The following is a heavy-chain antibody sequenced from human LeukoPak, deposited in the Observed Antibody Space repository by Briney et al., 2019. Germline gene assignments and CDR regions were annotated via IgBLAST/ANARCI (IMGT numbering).Heavy chain of an antibody. Sequence: GGSLRLSCAASGFPFSAYAMHWVRQAPGKGLEWVAALLDERRNNYANSVKGRFTISRDISKDTLYLQMDSLRAEDTAVYYCVIGGNGYTAGYFDHWGQGTLVTVSS. CDR3: VIGGNGYTAGYFDH. CDR1: GFPFSAYA. V-gene: IGHV3-30*02. CDR2: LLDERRN. D-gene: IGHD5-18*01. J-gene: IGHJ4*02.